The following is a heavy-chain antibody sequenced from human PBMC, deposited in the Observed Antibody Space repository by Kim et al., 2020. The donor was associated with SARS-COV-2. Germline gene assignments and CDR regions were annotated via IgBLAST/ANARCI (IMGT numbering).Heavy chain of an antibody. CDR2: ISSSSSYI. Sequence: GGSLRLSCAASGFTFSSYSMNWVRQAPGKGLEWVSSISSSSSYIYYADSVKGRFTISRDNAKNSLYLQMNSLRAEDTAVYYCARESTSCYGCDYYYYYYMDVWGKGTTVTVSS. V-gene: IGHV3-21*01. CDR3: ARESTSCYGCDYYYYYYMDV. CDR1: GFTFSSYS. J-gene: IGHJ6*03. D-gene: IGHD2-2*01.